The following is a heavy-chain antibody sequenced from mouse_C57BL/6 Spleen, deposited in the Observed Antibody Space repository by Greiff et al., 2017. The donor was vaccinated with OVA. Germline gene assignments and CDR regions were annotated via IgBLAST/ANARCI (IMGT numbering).Heavy chain of an antibody. CDR1: GFTFSSYA. J-gene: IGHJ2*01. V-gene: IGHV5-4*01. CDR3: AGGENGVDY. Sequence: EVHLVESGGGLVKPGGSLKLSCAASGFTFSSYAMSWVRQTPEKRLEWVATISGGGSYTYYADNVKGRFTISRDNAKNNLYLQMSHLKSEDTAMYYCAGGENGVDYWGQGTTLTVAS. CDR2: ISGGGSYT.